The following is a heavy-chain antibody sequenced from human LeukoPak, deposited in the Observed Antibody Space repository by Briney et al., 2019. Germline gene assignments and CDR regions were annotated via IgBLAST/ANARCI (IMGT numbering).Heavy chain of an antibody. J-gene: IGHJ4*02. Sequence: PGGSLRLSCAASGFTFSSYAMHWVRQAPGKGLEWVAVISYDGSNKYYADSVKGRFTISRDNSKNTLYLQMNSLRAEDTAVYYCAKDINTVAGLDYWGQGTLVTVSS. CDR1: GFTFSSYA. D-gene: IGHD6-19*01. CDR2: ISYDGSNK. V-gene: IGHV3-30-3*01. CDR3: AKDINTVAGLDY.